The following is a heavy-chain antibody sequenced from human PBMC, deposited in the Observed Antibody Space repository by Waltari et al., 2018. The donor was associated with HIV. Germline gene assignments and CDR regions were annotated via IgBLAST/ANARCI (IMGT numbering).Heavy chain of an antibody. D-gene: IGHD3-22*01. V-gene: IGHV4-39*07. Sequence: QMQLQESGPGLVKPSETLFLTYTLSCGYLSSSSYYWGWISEPPGQGLGWIWSSHYRGSTYYNPSLKSRVTISVDTSKNQFSLKLSSVTAADTAVYYCARDGPYDSSGYSSPSPAGIGYWGQGTLVTVSS. J-gene: IGHJ4*02. CDR1: CGYLSSSSYY. CDR2: SHYRGST. CDR3: ARDGPYDSSGYSSPSPAGIGY.